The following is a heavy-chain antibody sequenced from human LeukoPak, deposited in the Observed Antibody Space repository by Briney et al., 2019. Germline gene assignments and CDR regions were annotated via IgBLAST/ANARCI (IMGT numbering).Heavy chain of an antibody. CDR3: ARDGDPEWFGELFSAFDI. J-gene: IGHJ3*02. V-gene: IGHV1-18*01. CDR1: GYTFTDFG. CDR2: SSAYNGDT. Sequence: GASVKVSCKASGYTFTDFGISWVRQAPGQGLEWMGWSSAYNGDTKYAQKFQGRVTMTTDTSTSTAYMELRSLRSDDTAVYYCARDGDPEWFGELFSAFDIWGQGTMATVSS. D-gene: IGHD3-10*01.